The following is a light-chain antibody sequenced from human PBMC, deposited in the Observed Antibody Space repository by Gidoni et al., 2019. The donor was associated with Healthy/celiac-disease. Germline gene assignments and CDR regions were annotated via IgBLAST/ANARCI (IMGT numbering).Light chain of an antibody. CDR1: QSVSSY. CDR3: QQRSNWPIP. J-gene: IGKJ5*01. V-gene: IGKV3-11*01. CDR2: DAS. Sequence: EIVLTQSPATLSLSPGDRATLSCRASQSVSSYLAWYQQKPGQAPRLLINDASNRATGIPARFSGSGSGTDFTLTISSLEPEDFAVYYCQQRSNWPIPLGQGTRLEIK.